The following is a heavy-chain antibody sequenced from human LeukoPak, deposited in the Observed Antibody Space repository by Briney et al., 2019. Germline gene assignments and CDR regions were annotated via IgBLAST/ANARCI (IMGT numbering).Heavy chain of an antibody. J-gene: IGHJ2*01. D-gene: IGHD6-19*01. CDR3: ARGRDSSGHNWYFDL. CDR1: GYTFTSYA. Sequence: ASVKVSCKASGYTFTSYAMNWVRQAPGQGLDWMGWINTNTGNPTYAQGFTGRFVFSLDTSVSTAYLQISSLKAEDTAVYYCARGRDSSGHNWYFDLWGRGTLVTVSS. V-gene: IGHV7-4-1*02. CDR2: INTNTGNP.